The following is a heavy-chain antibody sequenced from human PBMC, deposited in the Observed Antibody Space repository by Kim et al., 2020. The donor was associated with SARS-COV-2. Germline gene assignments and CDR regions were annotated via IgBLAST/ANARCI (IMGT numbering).Heavy chain of an antibody. CDR3: AKDQGKDSSSWYKTYYYYGMDV. CDR2: IWYDGSNK. V-gene: IGHV3-33*06. CDR1: GFTFSSYA. J-gene: IGHJ6*02. Sequence: GGSLRLSCAASGFTFSSYAMHWVRQAPGKGLEWVAVIWYDGSNKYYADSVKGRFTISRDNSKNTLYLQMNSLRAEDTAVYYCAKDQGKDSSSWYKTYYYYGMDVSGQGTTVTVSS. D-gene: IGHD6-13*01.